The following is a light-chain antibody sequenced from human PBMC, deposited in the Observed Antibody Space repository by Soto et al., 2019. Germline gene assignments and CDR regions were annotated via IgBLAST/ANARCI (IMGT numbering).Light chain of an antibody. CDR2: GAT. J-gene: IGKJ1*01. CDR3: QQYGCSPRT. V-gene: IGKV3-20*01. Sequence: EIVLTQSPGTLSLSPGERATLSCRASQSVSSSYLAWYQQKPGQAPRLLIYGATSRATGIPDRLSGSGSGTDFTLTISRLEPGDFAVYYCQQYGCSPRTFGQGTKVEIK. CDR1: QSVSSSY.